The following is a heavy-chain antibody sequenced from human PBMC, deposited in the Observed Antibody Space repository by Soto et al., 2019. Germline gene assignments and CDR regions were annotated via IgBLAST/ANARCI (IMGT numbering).Heavy chain of an antibody. CDR2: IIPIFGTA. D-gene: IGHD2-21*02. CDR1: RGTFSSYA. CDR3: PRDRSIAVVTNDAFDI. J-gene: IGHJ3*02. Sequence: ASVKASCTASRGTFSSYASSWGRQSPGQGLEWMGGIIPIFGTANYAQKFQGRVTITADESTSTAYMELSSLRSEDTAVYYCPRDRSIAVVTNDAFDIWGQGTMVTVPS. V-gene: IGHV1-69*13.